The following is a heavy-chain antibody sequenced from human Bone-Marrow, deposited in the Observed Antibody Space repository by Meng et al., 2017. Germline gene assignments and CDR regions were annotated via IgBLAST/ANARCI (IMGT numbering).Heavy chain of an antibody. Sequence: VQRVESGPGVKKPGASVKLSCKPSGYTFAAYWIHWLRQAPGQGLEWMGRIDPNNDHTQYAQNFQGRVTMTSDTSISTVYMELSGLRSDDTAMYYCARDEDISAAGKLFGDYWGQGTLVTVSS. J-gene: IGHJ4*02. CDR1: GYTFAAYW. V-gene: IGHV1-2*06. CDR3: ARDEDISAAGKLFGDY. CDR2: IDPNNDHT. D-gene: IGHD6-13*01.